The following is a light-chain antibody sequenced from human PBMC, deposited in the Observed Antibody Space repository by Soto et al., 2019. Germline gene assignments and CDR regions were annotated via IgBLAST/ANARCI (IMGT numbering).Light chain of an antibody. CDR1: QSIGSD. V-gene: IGKV3-15*01. CDR3: QLFGRSVT. J-gene: IGKJ3*01. Sequence: EVVLTQSPGTLSVSPGERATFTCRASQSIGSDLAWYQQRPGQAPRLLIDGASTRATGIPARFSGSGSGTEFNLTISSLQSEDFAVYYCQLFGRSVTFGPGTKVDVK. CDR2: GAS.